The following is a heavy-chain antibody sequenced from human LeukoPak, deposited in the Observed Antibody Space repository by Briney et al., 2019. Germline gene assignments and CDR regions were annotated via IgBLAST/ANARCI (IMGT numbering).Heavy chain of an antibody. Sequence: SETLSLTCTVSGGSISSSSYYWGWIRQPPGKGLEWIGSIYYSGSTYYNPSLKSRVTISVDTSKNRFSLKLSSVTAADTAVYYCARDWSLDYVWGSYRSDAFDIWGQGTMVTVSS. CDR2: IYYSGST. V-gene: IGHV4-39*07. CDR3: ARDWSLDYVWGSYRSDAFDI. D-gene: IGHD3-16*02. CDR1: GGSISSSSYY. J-gene: IGHJ3*02.